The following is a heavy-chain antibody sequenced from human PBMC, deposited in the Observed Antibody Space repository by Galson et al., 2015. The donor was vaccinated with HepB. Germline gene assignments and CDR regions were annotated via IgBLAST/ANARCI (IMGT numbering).Heavy chain of an antibody. CDR1: GFTFGDYA. CDR3: TRETASRIGVPDY. D-gene: IGHD2-8*01. J-gene: IGHJ4*02. CDR2: SRSKAYDGTT. V-gene: IGHV3-49*03. Sequence: PLRLSCATSGFTFGDYAMGWFRQAPGKGLEWVGFSRSKAYDGTTDYAASAKGRFTISRDDSKSIAYLQMNSLKTEDTAVYYCTRETASRIGVPDYWGRGTLVTVSS.